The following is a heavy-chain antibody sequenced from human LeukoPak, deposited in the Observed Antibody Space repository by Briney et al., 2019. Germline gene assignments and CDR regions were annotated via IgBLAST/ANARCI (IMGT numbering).Heavy chain of an antibody. CDR3: ARHSSGWSPTMGY. CDR1: GFTFSSYW. V-gene: IGHV3-7*01. Sequence: TGGSLRLSCAASGFTFSSYWMSWVRQAPGKGLEWVANIKQDGSEKYYVDSVKGRFTISRDNAKNSLYLQMNSLRAEDTAVYYCARHSSGWSPTMGYWGQGTLVTVSS. D-gene: IGHD6-19*01. CDR2: IKQDGSEK. J-gene: IGHJ4*02.